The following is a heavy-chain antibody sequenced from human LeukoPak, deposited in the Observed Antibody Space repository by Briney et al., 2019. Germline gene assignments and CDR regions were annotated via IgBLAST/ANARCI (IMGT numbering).Heavy chain of an antibody. J-gene: IGHJ4*02. Sequence: SETLSLTCTVSGGSISSNNWWIWVRQSPEKGLEWIGEIYHDGSTNYNPSLKSRVTISMDKSKNQLSLKLNFVTAADTAVYYCARDRGGYTYSHDYWGQGTLVTASS. D-gene: IGHD5-18*01. CDR1: GGSISSNNW. CDR3: ARDRGGYTYSHDY. CDR2: IYHDGST. V-gene: IGHV4-4*02.